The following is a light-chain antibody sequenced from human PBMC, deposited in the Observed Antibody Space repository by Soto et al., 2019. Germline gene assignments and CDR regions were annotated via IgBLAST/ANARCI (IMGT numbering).Light chain of an antibody. CDR1: QSVSTNF. V-gene: IGKV3-20*01. J-gene: IGKJ1*01. Sequence: EIVLTQSTGTLSLSPGETATLSCRASQSVSTNFFAWYQQKPGQPPRLLTYGASTRATGIPDRFSGSGSGTDFTLTISRLEPEDFAVYYCQQYGRTSWTFGQGTKV. CDR3: QQYGRTSWT. CDR2: GAS.